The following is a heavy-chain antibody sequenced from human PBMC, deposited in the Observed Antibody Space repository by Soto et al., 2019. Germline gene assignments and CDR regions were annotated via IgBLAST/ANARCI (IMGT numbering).Heavy chain of an antibody. CDR3: ARDLYCTKGTCYVPDY. V-gene: IGHV3-7*01. J-gene: IGHJ4*02. D-gene: IGHD2-8*01. CDR1: GFTLSTYW. CDR2: IKQDGSEK. Sequence: XGSLRLSCAAAGFTLSTYWMTWVRQAPGKGLEWVANIKQDGSEKYYVDSVKGRFTISRDNAKNSLYLQMNSLRGEDTAVYYCARDLYCTKGTCYVPDYWGQGTLVTVSS.